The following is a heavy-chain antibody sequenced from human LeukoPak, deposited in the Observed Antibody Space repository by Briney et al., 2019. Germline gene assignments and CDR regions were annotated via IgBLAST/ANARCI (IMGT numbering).Heavy chain of an antibody. D-gene: IGHD3-10*01. V-gene: IGHV1-8*01. J-gene: IGHJ6*03. CDR3: ARVGTMVRGVIITYYYYYYMDV. CDR1: GYTFTSYD. Sequence: ASVKVSCKASGYTFTSYDINWVRQATGQGLEWMGWMNPNSGNTGYAQKFQGRVTMTRNTPISTAYMELSSLRSEDTAVYYCARVGTMVRGVIITYYYYYYMDVWGKGTTVTVSS. CDR2: MNPNSGNT.